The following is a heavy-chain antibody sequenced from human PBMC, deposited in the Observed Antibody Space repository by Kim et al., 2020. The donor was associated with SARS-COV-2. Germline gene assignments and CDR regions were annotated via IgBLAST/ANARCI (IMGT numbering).Heavy chain of an antibody. CDR1: GYSFTSYW. J-gene: IGHJ4*01. Sequence: GESLKISCKGSGYSFTSYWIGWVRQKPGKGLEWMGITNPGDSATRHSPSFEGQVTVSADKSISTAFLQWSSLKASDTAVYYCVRRSGLSTWHDVDYFDNW. CDR3: VRRSGLSTWHDVDYFDN. CDR2: TNPGDSAT. V-gene: IGHV5-51*01. D-gene: IGHD1-1*01.